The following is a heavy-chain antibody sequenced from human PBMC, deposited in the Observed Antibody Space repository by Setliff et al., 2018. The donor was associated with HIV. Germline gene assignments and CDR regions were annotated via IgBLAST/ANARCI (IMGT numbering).Heavy chain of an antibody. V-gene: IGHV4-59*11. CDR3: TRVFPHPYGNSWFDP. D-gene: IGHD3-10*01. CDR2: ISNSGIT. J-gene: IGHJ5*02. CDR1: GASIGSHY. Sequence: SETLSLTCSVSGASIGSHYWSWIRQPPGKGLEWIGSISNSGITYYSPSLKSRITIALDTSKNQFSLKLMSVSPADAAVYFCTRVFPHPYGNSWFDPCGQGTPVTVSS.